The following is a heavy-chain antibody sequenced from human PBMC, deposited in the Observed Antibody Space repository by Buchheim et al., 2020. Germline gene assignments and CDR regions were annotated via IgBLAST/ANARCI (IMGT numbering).Heavy chain of an antibody. V-gene: IGHV3-30*18. CDR1: GFIFSTYG. D-gene: IGHD2-2*01. Sequence: QVQLVEFGGGVVQPGRSLRLSCAASGFIFSTYGMHWVRQAPGKGLEWVAVISYDGSNKYYADSVKGRFTISRDNSANTLYLQMTSLRPEDTAVYYFAKVVSGYQVLFGFDPWGQGTL. CDR3: AKVVSGYQVLFGFDP. J-gene: IGHJ5*02. CDR2: ISYDGSNK.